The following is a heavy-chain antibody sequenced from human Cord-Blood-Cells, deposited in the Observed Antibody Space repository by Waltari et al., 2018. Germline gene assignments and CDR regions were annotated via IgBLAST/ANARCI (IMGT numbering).Heavy chain of an antibody. J-gene: IGHJ5*02. V-gene: IGHV4-34*01. D-gene: IGHD2-2*01. CDR2: INHSGST. Sequence: QVQLQQWGAGLLKPSATLSLTCAVYGGSFSGYSCSWIRQPPGKGLEWIGEINHSGSTNYNPSLKSRVTISVDTSKNQFSLKLSSVTAADTAVYYCARAVVVPAAMGGNWFDPWGQGTLVTVSS. CDR1: GGSFSGYS. CDR3: ARAVVVPAAMGGNWFDP.